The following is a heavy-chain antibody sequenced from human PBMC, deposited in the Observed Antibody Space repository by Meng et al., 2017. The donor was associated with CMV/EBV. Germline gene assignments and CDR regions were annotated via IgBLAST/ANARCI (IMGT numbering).Heavy chain of an antibody. Sequence: VQLLASGPGLVKRSETLSLPCSGSGRFFSCFFRTWIRQPAGKGLEGIGRIYSTGGTNYNPSFESRVTISLDGSNNQFSLKLNSVTAADTAIYYCARERGDDSGYNFDSWGQGTLVTVSS. D-gene: IGHD3-22*01. J-gene: IGHJ4*02. CDR1: GRFFSCFF. CDR2: IYSTGGT. V-gene: IGHV4-4*07. CDR3: ARERGDDSGYNFDS.